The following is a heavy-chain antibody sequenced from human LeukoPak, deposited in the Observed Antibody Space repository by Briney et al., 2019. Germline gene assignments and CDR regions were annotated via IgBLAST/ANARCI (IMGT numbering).Heavy chain of an antibody. CDR3: AATYGSGSYRYYHYYGKDV. J-gene: IGHJ6*02. CDR1: GGSISSYY. CDR2: IYYSGST. Sequence: SETLSLTCTVSGGSISSYYWSWIRQPPGKGLEWIGYIYYSGSTNYNPSLKSRVTISVDTSKNQFSLKLSSVTAADTAVYYCAATYGSGSYRYYHYYGKDVWGQGTTVTVSS. V-gene: IGHV4-59*12. D-gene: IGHD3-10*01.